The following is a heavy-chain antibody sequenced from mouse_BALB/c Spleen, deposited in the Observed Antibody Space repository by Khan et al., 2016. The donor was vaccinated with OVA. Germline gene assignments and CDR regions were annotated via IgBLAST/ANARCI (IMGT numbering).Heavy chain of an antibody. Sequence: QIQLVQSGPELKKPGETVRISCKASGYTFKTAGMQWVQKMPGKGLKWIGWINTHSGVPKYAEDFKGRFAFSLETSASTAYLQITNLKNEDTATYFCARGGAAYYRNDGGAMEYWGQGTSVTVSS. D-gene: IGHD2-14*01. CDR3: ARGGAAYYRNDGGAMEY. CDR2: INTHSGVP. CDR1: GYTFKTAG. J-gene: IGHJ4*01. V-gene: IGHV9-4*02.